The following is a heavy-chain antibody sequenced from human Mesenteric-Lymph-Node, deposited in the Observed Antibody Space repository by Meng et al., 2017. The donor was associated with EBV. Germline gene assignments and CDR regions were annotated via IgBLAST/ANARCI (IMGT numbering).Heavy chain of an antibody. D-gene: IGHD6-13*01. Sequence: VQLVQSGSELKKPGASVKVSCKASGYNFTTYTIKWVRQAPGQGLEWMGWINTNSGNPTYAQGFTGRFVFSLDTSVSTAYLQISNLKSEDTAVYFCVRDPTKVAAAASLDYWGQGTLVTVSS. CDR1: GYNFTTYT. CDR2: INTNSGNP. J-gene: IGHJ4*02. CDR3: VRDPTKVAAAASLDY. V-gene: IGHV7-4-1*02.